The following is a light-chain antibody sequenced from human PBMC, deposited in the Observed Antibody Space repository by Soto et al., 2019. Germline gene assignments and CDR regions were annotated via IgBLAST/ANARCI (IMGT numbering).Light chain of an antibody. CDR2: EVN. CDR3: SSYAGSDNVI. J-gene: IGLJ2*01. CDR1: SSDVGGFDY. V-gene: IGLV2-8*01. Sequence: SVLTQPPSASGSPGQSVTISCTGTSSDVGGFDYVSWYQQHPGKAPKLMIFEVNKRPSGVPDRFSGSKSGNTASLTVSGLQADDEGDYHCSSYAGSDNVIFGGGTKVTVL.